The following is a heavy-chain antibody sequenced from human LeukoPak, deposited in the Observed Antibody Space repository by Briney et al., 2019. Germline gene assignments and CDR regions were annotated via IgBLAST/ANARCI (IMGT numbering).Heavy chain of an antibody. CDR3: ARPGYSSRRTGWFDP. Sequence: GGSLRLSCAASGFTFSSYSMNWVRQAPGKGLEWVSYISSSSSTIYYADSVKGRFTISRDNAKNSLYLQMNSLRAEDTAVYYCARPGYSSRRTGWFDPWGQGTLVTVSS. J-gene: IGHJ5*02. CDR1: GFTFSSYS. D-gene: IGHD6-13*01. CDR2: ISSSSSTI. V-gene: IGHV3-48*04.